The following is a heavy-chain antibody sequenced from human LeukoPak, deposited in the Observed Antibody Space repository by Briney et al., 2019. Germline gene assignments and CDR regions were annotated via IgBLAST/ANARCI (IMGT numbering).Heavy chain of an antibody. J-gene: IGHJ4*02. CDR1: GFTFSRYW. CDR3: ARCDMQLWPLDY. CDR2: INTDGSST. V-gene: IGHV3-74*01. D-gene: IGHD5-18*01. Sequence: RGSLRLSCAASGFTFSRYWMHWVRQAPGKGLVWVSRINTDGSSTSYADSVKGRFTISRDNAKNTLYLQMNSLRAEDAAVYYCARCDMQLWPLDYWGQGTLVTVSS.